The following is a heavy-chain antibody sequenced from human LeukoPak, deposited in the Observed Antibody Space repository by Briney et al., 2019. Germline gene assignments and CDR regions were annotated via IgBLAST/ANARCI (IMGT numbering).Heavy chain of an antibody. CDR2: IYHSGST. CDR1: GGSISSSSYY. J-gene: IGHJ4*02. Sequence: SETLSLTCTVSGGSISSSSYYWGWIRQPPGKGLEWIGSIYHSGSTYYNPSLKSRVTISVDTSKNQFSLKLSSVTAADTAVYYCARVEQEMVDFDYWGQGTLVTVSS. CDR3: ARVEQEMVDFDY. V-gene: IGHV4-39*07. D-gene: IGHD2-8*01.